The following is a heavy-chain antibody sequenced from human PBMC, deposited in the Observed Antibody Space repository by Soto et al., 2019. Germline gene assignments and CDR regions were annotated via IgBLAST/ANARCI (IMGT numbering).Heavy chain of an antibody. Sequence: PSETLSLTCTVSGGSVSSGSYYWSWIRQPPGKGLEWIGYIYYSGSTNYNPSLKSRVTIPVDTSKNQFSLKLSSVTAADTAVYYCARAPYYYDSSGYFLVPNYFDYWGQGTLVTVSS. CDR2: IYYSGST. J-gene: IGHJ4*02. V-gene: IGHV4-61*01. CDR1: GGSVSSGSYY. CDR3: ARAPYYYDSSGYFLVPNYFDY. D-gene: IGHD3-22*01.